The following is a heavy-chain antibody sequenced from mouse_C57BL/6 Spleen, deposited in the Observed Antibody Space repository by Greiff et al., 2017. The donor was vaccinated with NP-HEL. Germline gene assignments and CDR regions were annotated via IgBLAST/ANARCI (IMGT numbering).Heavy chain of an antibody. J-gene: IGHJ4*01. CDR3: ARYEGYLNYYAMDY. Sequence: QVQLKESGPGLVAPSQSLSITCTVSGFSLTSYAISWVRQPPGKGLEWLGVIWTGGGTNYTSALKSSRSISKDNSKSQVFLKMNSLQTDDPARYYCARYEGYLNYYAMDYWGQGTSVTVSS. V-gene: IGHV2-9-1*01. CDR1: GFSLTSYA. D-gene: IGHD2-3*01. CDR2: IWTGGGT.